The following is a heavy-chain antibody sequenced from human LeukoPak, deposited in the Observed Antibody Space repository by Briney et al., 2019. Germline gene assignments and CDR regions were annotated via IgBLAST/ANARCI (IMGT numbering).Heavy chain of an antibody. Sequence: SETLSLTCTVSGGSISSSSYYWGWIRQPPGKGLEWIGSIYYSGSTYYNPSLKSRVTIPVDTSKNQFSLKLSSVTAADTAVYYCARPLGYCSGGSCSNWFDPWGQGTLVTVSS. J-gene: IGHJ5*02. D-gene: IGHD2-15*01. CDR1: GGSISSSSYY. V-gene: IGHV4-39*01. CDR2: IYYSGST. CDR3: ARPLGYCSGGSCSNWFDP.